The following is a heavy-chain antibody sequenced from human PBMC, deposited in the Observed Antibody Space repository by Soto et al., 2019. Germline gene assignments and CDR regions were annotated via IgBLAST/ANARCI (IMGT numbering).Heavy chain of an antibody. J-gene: IGHJ5*02. V-gene: IGHV3-23*01. D-gene: IGHD3-3*01. CDR3: EKDLGFGVVTNWFDP. Sequence: EVQLLESGGGLVQPGGSLRLSCAASGFTFSSYAMSWVRQAPGKGLEWVSAISGSGGSTYYADSVKGRFTISRDNSKNTLYLQMNSLRAEDTAVYYCEKDLGFGVVTNWFDPWGQGTLVTVSS. CDR1: GFTFSSYA. CDR2: ISGSGGST.